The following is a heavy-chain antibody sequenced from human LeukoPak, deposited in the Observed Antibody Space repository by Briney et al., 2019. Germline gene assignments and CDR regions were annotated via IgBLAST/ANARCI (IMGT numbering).Heavy chain of an antibody. Sequence: SETLSLTCTVSGGSISSSSYYWGWIRQSPGKGLEWIGSIYYSGSTYYNPSLKSRVTISVDTSKNQFSLNLSSVTAADTAVYYCARDLWYYYDSSGIPFWGQGTLVTVSS. CDR1: GGSISSSSYY. V-gene: IGHV4-39*07. CDR3: ARDLWYYYDSSGIPF. J-gene: IGHJ4*02. D-gene: IGHD3-22*01. CDR2: IYYSGST.